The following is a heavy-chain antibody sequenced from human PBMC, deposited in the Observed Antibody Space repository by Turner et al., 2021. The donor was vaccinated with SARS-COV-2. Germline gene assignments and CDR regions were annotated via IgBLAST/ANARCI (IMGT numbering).Heavy chain of an antibody. J-gene: IGHJ4*02. CDR1: GFTFSSYD. CDR3: ARDRITVAGNLDH. Sequence: EVQLLESGGGLVQPGGSLRLSCAASGFTFSSYDMSWVRQAPGKGLEWVSAISGSGGSTYYADSVKGRFTISRDNSKNSLYLQINSLRAEDTGVYYCARDRITVAGNLDHWGQGTLVTVSS. CDR2: ISGSGGST. V-gene: IGHV3-23*01. D-gene: IGHD6-19*01.